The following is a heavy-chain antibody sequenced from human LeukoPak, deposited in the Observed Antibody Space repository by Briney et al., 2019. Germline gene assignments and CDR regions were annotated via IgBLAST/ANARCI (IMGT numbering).Heavy chain of an antibody. CDR2: ISGSGGST. CDR3: AKSPPLAVAAGDFDY. CDR1: GFTFSSYA. J-gene: IGHJ4*02. D-gene: IGHD6-19*01. V-gene: IGHV3-23*01. Sequence: GGSLRLSCAASGFTFSSYAMSWVRQAPGKGLEWVSAISGSGGSTYYADSVKGRFTISRDNSKNTLYLQMNSQRAEDTAVYYCAKSPPLAVAAGDFDYWGQGTLVTVSS.